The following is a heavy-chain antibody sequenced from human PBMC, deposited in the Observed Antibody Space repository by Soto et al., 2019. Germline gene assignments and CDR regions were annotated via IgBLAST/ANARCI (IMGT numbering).Heavy chain of an antibody. D-gene: IGHD6-19*01. J-gene: IGHJ6*02. CDR2: MNPNSGNT. CDR1: GCTFTSYD. Sequence: QVQLVQSGAEVKNPGASVKVSCKASGCTFTSYDINWVRQATGQGLEWMGWMNPNSGNTGYAQKFQGRVTMTRNTSISTAYMELSSLRSEDTAVYYCATVAVAGSYYYYGMDVWGQGTTVTVSS. V-gene: IGHV1-8*01. CDR3: ATVAVAGSYYYYGMDV.